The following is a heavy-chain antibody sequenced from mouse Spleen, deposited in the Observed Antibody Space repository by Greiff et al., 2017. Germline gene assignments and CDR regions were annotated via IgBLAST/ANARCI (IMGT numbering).Heavy chain of an antibody. V-gene: IGHV5-6*01. D-gene: IGHD1-2*01. CDR3: ARQYYGPYYFDY. J-gene: IGHJ2*01. CDR2: ISSGGSYT. CDR1: GFTFSSYG. Sequence: EVQAVESGGDLVKPGGSLKLSCAASGFTFSSYGMSWVRQTPDKRLEWVATISSGGSYTYYPDSVKGRFTISRDNAKNTLYLQMSSLKSEDTAMYYCARQYYGPYYFDYWGQGTTLTVSS.